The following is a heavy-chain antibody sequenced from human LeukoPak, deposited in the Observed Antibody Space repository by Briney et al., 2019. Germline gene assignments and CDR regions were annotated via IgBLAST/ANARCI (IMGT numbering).Heavy chain of an antibody. Sequence: GASVKVCCKASGYTFTGSYIHWVRQAPGQGLAWMGWINPNTGHAVYAFKFQGRVTITRDTSSSTAYMELTRLTSDDTALYYCAKDRDGADRIILWGQGTLVTVSS. D-gene: IGHD5-24*01. CDR2: INPNTGHA. V-gene: IGHV1-2*02. CDR3: AKDRDGADRIIL. J-gene: IGHJ4*02. CDR1: GYTFTGSY.